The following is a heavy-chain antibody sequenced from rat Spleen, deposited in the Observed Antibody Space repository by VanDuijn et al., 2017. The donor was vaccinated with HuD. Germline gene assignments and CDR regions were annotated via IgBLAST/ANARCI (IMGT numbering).Heavy chain of an antibody. V-gene: IGHV5-31*01. J-gene: IGHJ4*01. CDR3: TRGGPYVYTTDFYGVLDV. D-gene: IGHD1-6*01. CDR2: ISYEGSGT. CDR1: GFTFNNYW. Sequence: EVQLVESGGGLVQPGRSMKLSCIASGFTFNNYWMTWIRQAPGKGLEWVASISYEGSGTYYGDSVKGRFTISRDNAKSTLYLQMNSLRSEDTATFYCTRGGPYVYTTDFYGVLDVWGQGASVTVSS.